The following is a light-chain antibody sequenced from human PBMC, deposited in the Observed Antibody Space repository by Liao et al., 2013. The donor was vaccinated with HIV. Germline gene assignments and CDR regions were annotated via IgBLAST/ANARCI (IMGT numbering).Light chain of an antibody. CDR2: ADT. Sequence: QSVLTQPPSVSGAPGQRVTISCTGSSSNIGAGYGVHWYQQLPGTAPKLLIYADTYRPSGVPDRFSGSKSGTSASLAIAGLQAEDEADYYCQAWDTSTHVFGTGTKVTVL. CDR1: SSNIGAGYG. J-gene: IGLJ1*01. CDR3: QAWDTSTHV. V-gene: IGLV1-40*01.